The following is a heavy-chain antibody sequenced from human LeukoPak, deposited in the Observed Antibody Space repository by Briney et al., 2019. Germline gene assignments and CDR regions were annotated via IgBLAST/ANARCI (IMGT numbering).Heavy chain of an antibody. CDR1: GLTFSTYS. D-gene: IGHD2-15*01. J-gene: IGHJ5*02. V-gene: IGHV3-48*01. CDR3: ARAAQPGFDP. Sequence: GGSLRLSCGASGLTFSTYSMNWVRQAPGKGLEWASYISSDSGTRYYAYSVKGRITISTDNAKNSLYLQMNSLRAEDTAVYYCARAAQPGFDPWGQGTLVTVSS. CDR2: ISSDSGTR.